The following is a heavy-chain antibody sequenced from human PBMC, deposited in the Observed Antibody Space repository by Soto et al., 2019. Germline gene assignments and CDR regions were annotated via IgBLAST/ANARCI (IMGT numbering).Heavy chain of an antibody. CDR3: GSRYYDSSGYDY. CDR2: ISSSSSTI. V-gene: IGHV3-48*01. CDR1: GFTFSSYS. Sequence: PGGSLRLSCAASGFTFSSYSMNWVRRAPGKGLEWVSYISSSSSTIYYADSVKGRFTISRDNSKNTLYLQMNSLRAEDTAVYYCGSRYYDSSGYDYWGQGTLVTVSS. J-gene: IGHJ4*02. D-gene: IGHD3-22*01.